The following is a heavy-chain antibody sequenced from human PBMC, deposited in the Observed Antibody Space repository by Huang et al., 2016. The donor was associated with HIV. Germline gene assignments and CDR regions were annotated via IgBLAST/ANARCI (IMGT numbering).Heavy chain of an antibody. Sequence: QVQLVQSAAEVKKPGSSVKVSCEASGSTFSSYAISWVGQAPGQGLEWMGGFSPIFGTTNYTQKFQGRGTITADESSSTAYRELRSLRSEDTAVYYCARASGRIQLPGGYFDLWGRGTLVTVSS. J-gene: IGHJ2*01. CDR1: GSTFSSYA. D-gene: IGHD1-1*01. CDR3: ARASGRIQLPGGYFDL. CDR2: FSPIFGTT. V-gene: IGHV1-69*01.